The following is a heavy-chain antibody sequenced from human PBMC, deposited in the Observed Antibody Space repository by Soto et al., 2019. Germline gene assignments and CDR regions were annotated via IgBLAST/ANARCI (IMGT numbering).Heavy chain of an antibody. CDR1: GYTFTGYY. D-gene: IGHD2-15*01. J-gene: IGHJ4*02. V-gene: IGHV1-2*02. CDR3: ARGNCSGGSCYSSFVYYFDY. Sequence: QVQLVQSGAEVKKPGASVKVSCKASGYTFTGYYMHWVRQAPGQGLEWMGWINPNGGATNYAPKFQGRVTMTRDTSISTVYMELSRLRSDDTAVYYCARGNCSGGSCYSSFVYYFDYWGQGTLVTVSS. CDR2: INPNGGAT.